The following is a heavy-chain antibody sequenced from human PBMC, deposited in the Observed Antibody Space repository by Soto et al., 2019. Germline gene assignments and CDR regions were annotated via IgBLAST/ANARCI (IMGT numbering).Heavy chain of an antibody. J-gene: IGHJ6*02. CDR2: RSYDGSNN. V-gene: IGHV3-30*18. CDR3: EKAAVREFQRFFGIDV. D-gene: IGHD6-25*01. Sequence: VSVEGLEWVAVRSYDGSNNYCADSVKGRFTISRDNSKNTLYLQMNSLRAEDTDVYLCEKAAVREFQRFFGIDVWG.